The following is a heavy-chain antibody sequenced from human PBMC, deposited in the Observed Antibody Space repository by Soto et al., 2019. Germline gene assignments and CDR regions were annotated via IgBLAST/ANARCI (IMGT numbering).Heavy chain of an antibody. J-gene: IGHJ5*02. CDR1: GYTFTGYY. CDR3: ARGRYYDSSGSNWFDP. CDR2: INSYSGGT. D-gene: IGHD3-22*01. Sequence: ASVKVSCKASGYTFTGYYMHWVRQAPGQGLELMCLINSYSGGTIYAQKFQGWVIMIRVTSISTAYMVLIRLRSDDTAVYYCARGRYYDSSGSNWFDPWGQGTLVTVSS. V-gene: IGHV1-2*04.